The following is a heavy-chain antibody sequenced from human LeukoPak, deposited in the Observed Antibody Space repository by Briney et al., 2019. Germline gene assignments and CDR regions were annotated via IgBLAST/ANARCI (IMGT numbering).Heavy chain of an antibody. CDR1: ILIVNN. V-gene: IGHV3-23*01. CDR2: ISASGGST. D-gene: IGHD3/OR15-3a*01. Sequence: PGGSLRLSYMPSILIVNNNRQAPGKGLEWVSGISASGGSTFYADSVKGRFTISRDNSKNTLYLQMNGLRVEDTAVYYCVREGPRGLAFDIWGQGTMVTVSS. CDR3: VREGPRGLAFDI. J-gene: IGHJ3*02.